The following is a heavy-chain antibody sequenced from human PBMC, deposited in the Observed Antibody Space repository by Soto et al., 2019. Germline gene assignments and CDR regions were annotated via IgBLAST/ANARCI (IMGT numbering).Heavy chain of an antibody. Sequence: PSETLSLTCTVSGGSISSYYWSWIRQPPGKGLEWIGYIYYSGSTNYNPSLKSRVTISVDTSKNQFSLKVSSVTAEDTAVYYCARDQSWHDLVWWFDPWGQGTLVTVSS. D-gene: IGHD1-1*01. J-gene: IGHJ5*02. CDR3: ARDQSWHDLVWWFDP. CDR1: GGSISSYY. CDR2: IYYSGST. V-gene: IGHV4-59*01.